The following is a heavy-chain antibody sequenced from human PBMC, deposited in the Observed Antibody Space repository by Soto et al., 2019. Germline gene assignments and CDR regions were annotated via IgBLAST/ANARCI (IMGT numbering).Heavy chain of an antibody. CDR2: IYYSGST. Sequence: QLQLQESGPGLVKPSETLSLTCTVSGGSISSSSYYWGWIRQPPGKGLEWIGSIYYSGSTYYNPPLKSRVTISVDTSKNQFSLKLSSVTAADTAVYYCATLWFGEADYWGQGTLVTVSS. D-gene: IGHD3-10*01. CDR3: ATLWFGEADY. CDR1: GGSISSSSYY. J-gene: IGHJ4*02. V-gene: IGHV4-39*01.